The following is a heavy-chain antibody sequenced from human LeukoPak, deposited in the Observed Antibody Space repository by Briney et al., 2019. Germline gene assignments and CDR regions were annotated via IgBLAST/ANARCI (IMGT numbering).Heavy chain of an antibody. V-gene: IGHV4-34*01. CDR3: ARGHIDSGSYRPTLFDY. J-gene: IGHJ4*02. D-gene: IGHD1-26*01. CDR2: INHSGST. Sequence: SETLSLTCAVYGGSFSGYYWSWIRQPPGKGLELIGEINHSGSTNYNPSLKSRVTISVDTSKNQFSLKLSSVTAADTAVYYCARGHIDSGSYRPTLFDYWGQGTLVTVSS. CDR1: GGSFSGYY.